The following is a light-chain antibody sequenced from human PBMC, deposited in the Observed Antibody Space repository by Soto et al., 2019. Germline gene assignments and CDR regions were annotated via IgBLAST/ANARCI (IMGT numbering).Light chain of an antibody. CDR2: GAS. V-gene: IGKV3-20*01. Sequence: ETVLTQSPGTLSLSPGERATLSCRASQSVSSSYLAWYQQKPGQAPRLLIYGASSRATGIPDRFSGSGSGTDFTLTISSLELEDFAVYYCQLYGRLSISFGQG. CDR1: QSVSSSY. J-gene: IGKJ5*01. CDR3: QLYGRLSIS.